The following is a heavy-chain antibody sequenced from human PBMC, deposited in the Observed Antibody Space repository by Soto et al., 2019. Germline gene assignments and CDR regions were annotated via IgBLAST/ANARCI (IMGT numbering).Heavy chain of an antibody. V-gene: IGHV1-69*13. CDR3: AKDPHHLIVYFAY. D-gene: IGHD1-26*01. CDR2: IIPIFGTA. J-gene: IGHJ4*02. CDR1: GGSLSSYA. Sequence: GASVKGACKGAGGSLSSYAICWVRRAPGEGLEWMGGIIPIFGTANYAQEFQGRVTMTADESTNTAYMELSSLRSEDTAVYYCAKDPHHLIVYFAYPGQGSHVTVSS.